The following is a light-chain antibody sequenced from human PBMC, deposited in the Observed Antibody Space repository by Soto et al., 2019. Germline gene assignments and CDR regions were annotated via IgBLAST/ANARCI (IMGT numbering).Light chain of an antibody. V-gene: IGLV2-14*03. CDR3: SSYATSIGV. CDR2: EVS. Sequence: QSALTQPASVSGSPGQSITISCTGSSSDIGGYNYVSWYQQYPGKAPKLLMYEVSNRPSGVSNRFSGSKSGNTASLTISGLQAEDEADYYCSSYATSIGVFGGGTKLTVL. CDR1: SSDIGGYNY. J-gene: IGLJ3*02.